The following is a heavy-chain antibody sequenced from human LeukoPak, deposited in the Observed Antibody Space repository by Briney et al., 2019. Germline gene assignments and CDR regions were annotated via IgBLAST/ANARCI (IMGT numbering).Heavy chain of an antibody. V-gene: IGHV4-59*01. CDR3: ARGPSVANAFDI. Sequence: SENLSLNCTVSGGSISSYYWSWIRQPPGKGLEWIGYIYYSGSTNYNPSLKSRVTISVDTSKNQFSLKLSSVTAADTAVYYCARGPSVANAFDIWGQGTMVTVSS. D-gene: IGHD2-15*01. CDR1: GGSISSYY. CDR2: IYYSGST. J-gene: IGHJ3*02.